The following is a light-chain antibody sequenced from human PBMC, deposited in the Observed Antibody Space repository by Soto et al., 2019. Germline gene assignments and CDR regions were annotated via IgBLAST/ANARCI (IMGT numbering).Light chain of an antibody. CDR3: QSYDSTLSARYV. J-gene: IGLJ1*01. CDR1: SSNIGAGYD. Sequence: QSVLTQPPSVSGAPGQRVSSSWTWISSNIGAGYDVHWYQQRPGTAPKLLIFGNINRPSGVPDRFSGSKSGTSASLAITGLQAEDEGDYYCQSYDSTLSARYVFGTGTKVTVL. V-gene: IGLV1-40*01. CDR2: GNI.